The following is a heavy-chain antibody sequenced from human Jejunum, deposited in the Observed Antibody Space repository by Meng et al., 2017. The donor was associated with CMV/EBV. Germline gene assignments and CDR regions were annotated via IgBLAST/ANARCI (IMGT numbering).Heavy chain of an antibody. CDR1: GYTFTGYH. V-gene: IGHV1-2*02. J-gene: IGHJ4*02. D-gene: IGHD4-23*01. CDR2: INPNSGVT. Sequence: GYTFTGYHMHWVRPAPGQGPEWMGWINPNSGVTNYAQEFNDRVTMTWDTSIATAYMELSRLRSDDTAVYYCARQNDYGGNFYFFDYWGQGTLVTVSS. CDR3: ARQNDYGGNFYFFDY.